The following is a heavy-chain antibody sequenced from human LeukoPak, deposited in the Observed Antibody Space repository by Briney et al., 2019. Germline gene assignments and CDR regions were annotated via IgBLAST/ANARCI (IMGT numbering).Heavy chain of an antibody. D-gene: IGHD3-22*01. Sequence: GASVKVSCKASGYTFTSYDINWVRQATGQGLEWMGWMNPNSGNTGYAQKFQGRVTITRNTSISTAYMELSSLRSEDTAVYYCARGAHGSSGYYVFDYWGQGTLVTVSS. CDR2: MNPNSGNT. V-gene: IGHV1-8*03. J-gene: IGHJ4*02. CDR3: ARGAHGSSGYYVFDY. CDR1: GYTFTSYD.